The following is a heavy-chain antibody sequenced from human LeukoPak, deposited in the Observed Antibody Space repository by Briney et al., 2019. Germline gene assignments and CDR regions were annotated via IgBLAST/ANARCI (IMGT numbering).Heavy chain of an antibody. Sequence: PSETLSLTCTVSGGSVSSRSCYWGWIRQAPGKGLEWIGSMYYSGSTYYNPSLKSRVTMSVDTSKNQFSLKLSSVTAADTAVYYCARGDCSSTSCLRESWFDPWGQGTLVTVSS. CDR1: GGSVSSRSCY. D-gene: IGHD2-2*01. CDR3: ARGDCSSTSCLRESWFDP. J-gene: IGHJ5*02. CDR2: MYYSGST. V-gene: IGHV4-39*07.